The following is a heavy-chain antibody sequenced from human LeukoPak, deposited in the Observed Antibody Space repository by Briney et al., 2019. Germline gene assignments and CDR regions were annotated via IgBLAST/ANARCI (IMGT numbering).Heavy chain of an antibody. D-gene: IGHD3-3*01. Sequence: GGSLRLSCAASGFTFSSYAMSWVRQAPGKGLEWVSAISSSGGVTYYADSVKGRFTISRDNSKNTLYLQMNSLRAEDTAVYYCAKDYDFWSGYYPDWGQGTLVTVSS. V-gene: IGHV3-23*01. J-gene: IGHJ4*02. CDR3: AKDYDFWSGYYPD. CDR1: GFTFSSYA. CDR2: ISSSGGVT.